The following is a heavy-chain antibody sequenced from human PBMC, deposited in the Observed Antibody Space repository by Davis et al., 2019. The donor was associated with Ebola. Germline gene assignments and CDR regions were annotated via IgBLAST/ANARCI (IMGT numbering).Heavy chain of an antibody. CDR1: GFAFNRYA. J-gene: IGHJ4*02. CDR2: ISYSGSYI. CDR3: ARDWQSDF. D-gene: IGHD6-19*01. Sequence: PGGSLRLSCAGSGFAFNRYAMNWVRQAPGKGLEWVSSISYSGSYIFYADSVKGRFTISRDNAKNSLYLQMNSLRAEDTAVYYCARDWQSDFWGPGTLVTVSS. V-gene: IGHV3-21*01.